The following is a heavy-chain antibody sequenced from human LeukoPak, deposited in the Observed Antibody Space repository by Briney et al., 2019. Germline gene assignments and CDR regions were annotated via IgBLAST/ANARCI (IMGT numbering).Heavy chain of an antibody. D-gene: IGHD3-10*01. J-gene: IGHJ5*02. CDR1: GFTFSSYA. CDR2: ISSSGSTI. CDR3: ARVPAYYYGSGSSP. V-gene: IGHV3-11*01. Sequence: PGGSLRLSCAASGFTFSSYAMSWIRQAPGKGLEWVSYISSSGSTIYYADSVKGRFTISRDNAKNSLYLQMNSLRAEDTAVYYCARVPAYYYGSGSSPWGQGTLVTVSS.